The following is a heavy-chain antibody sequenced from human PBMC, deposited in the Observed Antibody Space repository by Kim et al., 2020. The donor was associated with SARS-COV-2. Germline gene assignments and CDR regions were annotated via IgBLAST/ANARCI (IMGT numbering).Heavy chain of an antibody. D-gene: IGHD2-21*02. CDR3: AKEYCGGVCYSDYFDF. J-gene: IGHJ4*02. Sequence: GGSLRLSCAASGFTFSNYGMHWVRQAPGKGLEWVAVISYDGRKKYYADSVKGRFTISRDNSKSTLFLQMNSLRAEDTAVHYCAKEYCGGVCYSDYFDFWGQGTLVTVSS. CDR1: GFTFSNYG. V-gene: IGHV3-30*18. CDR2: ISYDGRKK.